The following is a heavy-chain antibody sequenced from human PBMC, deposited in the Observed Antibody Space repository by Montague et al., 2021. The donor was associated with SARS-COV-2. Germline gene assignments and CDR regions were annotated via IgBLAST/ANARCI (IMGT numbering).Heavy chain of an antibody. CDR1: GGSFSAYD. CDR2: INHGGST. J-gene: IGHJ6*02. CDR3: ARDRTADDYDDYETAGYSYYYGMDV. D-gene: IGHD4-17*01. V-gene: IGHV4-34*01. Sequence: SETLSLTCAVYGGSFSAYDWSWIRQSPGKGLEWIGEINHGGSTNYNPSLKSRVTISADTSKNQFSLKLSSVTAADTAVYYCARDRTADDYDDYETAGYSYYYGMDVWGQGTTVTVSS.